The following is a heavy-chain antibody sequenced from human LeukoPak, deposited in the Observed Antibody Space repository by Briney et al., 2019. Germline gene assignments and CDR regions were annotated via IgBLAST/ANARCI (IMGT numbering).Heavy chain of an antibody. CDR3: ARAPLTRYWYESSFDHDTFYYYMDV. CDR1: GFIFDDYA. V-gene: IGHV3-9*01. D-gene: IGHD3-22*01. CDR2: VSRNSGFI. J-gene: IGHJ6*03. Sequence: GGSLRLSCAASGFIFDDYAMHWVRQVPGKGLEWVSGVSRNSGFIGYADSVKGRFTISRDNAKNSLYLQMNSLRAEDTAFYYCARAPLTRYWYESSFDHDTFYYYMDVWGKGTTVTVSS.